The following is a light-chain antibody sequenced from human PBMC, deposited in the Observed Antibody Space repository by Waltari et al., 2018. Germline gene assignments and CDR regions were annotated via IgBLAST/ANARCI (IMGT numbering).Light chain of an antibody. J-gene: IGLJ1*01. CDR3: SAWDDSVHV. V-gene: IGLV1-44*01. Sequence: QSGLTQSPSVSGTPGQRVTISCSGSTSNIGSNNVNWYQQFPGPAPKNLIYRNSERPSGVPDRFSGSKSGTSASLAISGLQSEDEAEYYCSAWDDSVHVFGTGTRVTVL. CDR2: RNS. CDR1: TSNIGSNN.